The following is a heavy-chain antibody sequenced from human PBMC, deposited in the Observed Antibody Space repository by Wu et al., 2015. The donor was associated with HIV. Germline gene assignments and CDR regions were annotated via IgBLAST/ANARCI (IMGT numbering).Heavy chain of an antibody. J-gene: IGHJ4*01. Sequence: QVQLVQSGPEVKKPGSSVRVSCKASGGTASEESLSTYSIIWVRQAPGRGLEWMGGVITVFDTTNYAQRFQGKSHCYRERSQTGTSYIWNWDSLTTETTRPFYYCARGVRYAGXFTTPNNWGQRERWSPSPQ. V-gene: IGHV1-69*01. CDR1: GGTASEESLSTYS. CDR2: VITVFDTT. D-gene: IGHD1-26*01. CDR3: ARGVRYAGXFTTPNN.